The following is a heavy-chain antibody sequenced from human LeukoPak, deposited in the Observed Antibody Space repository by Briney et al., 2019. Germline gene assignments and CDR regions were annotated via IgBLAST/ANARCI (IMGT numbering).Heavy chain of an antibody. Sequence: GGSLRLSCAASGFTFSSFAMGWVRQAPGKGLEWVSVIYSGGSTYYADSVKGRFTISRDNSKNTLYLQMNSLRAEDTAVYYCARVAGSGDYEIEYFDYWGQGTLVTVSS. J-gene: IGHJ4*02. CDR3: ARVAGSGDYEIEYFDY. CDR2: IYSGGST. D-gene: IGHD4-17*01. V-gene: IGHV3-53*01. CDR1: GFTFSSFA.